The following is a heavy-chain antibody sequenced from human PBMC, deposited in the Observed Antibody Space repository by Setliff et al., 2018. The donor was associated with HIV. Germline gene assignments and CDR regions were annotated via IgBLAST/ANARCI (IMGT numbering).Heavy chain of an antibody. Sequence: PSETLSLTCTVSGGSISSSSYYWGWIRQPPGKGLEWIGSIYYSGSTYYNPSLKSRVTISADKSMKQLFLRLNYVTAADTAIYYCARRRGYGYTFDNWGQGLLVTVSS. CDR2: IYYSGST. CDR1: GGSISSSSYY. D-gene: IGHD5-12*01. J-gene: IGHJ4*02. CDR3: ARRRGYGYTFDN. V-gene: IGHV4-39*01.